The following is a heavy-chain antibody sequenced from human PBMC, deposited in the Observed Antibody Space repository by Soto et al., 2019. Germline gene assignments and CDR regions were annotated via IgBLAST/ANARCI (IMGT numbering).Heavy chain of an antibody. D-gene: IGHD3-10*01. CDR3: ATDQATMVRVVISYYGLDV. CDR1: GYTLTELS. Sequence: ASVKVSCKVSGYTLTELSMHWVRQAPGKGLEWMGGFDPEDGETIYAQKFQGRVTMTEDTSTDTAYMELSSLRSEDTAVYYCATDQATMVRVVISYYGLDVWGQGTTVTVSS. V-gene: IGHV1-24*01. J-gene: IGHJ6*02. CDR2: FDPEDGET.